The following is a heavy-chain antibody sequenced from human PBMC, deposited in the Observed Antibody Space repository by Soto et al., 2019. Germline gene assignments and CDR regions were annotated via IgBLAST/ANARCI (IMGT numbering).Heavy chain of an antibody. CDR3: ARAPYYYDSSGYRDTFDY. V-gene: IGHV4-31*03. CDR2: IYYSGST. D-gene: IGHD3-22*01. Sequence: QVQLQESGPGLVKPSQTLSLTCTVSGGSISSGGYYWSWIRQHPGKGLEWIGYIYYSGSTYYNPSLQSRVTISVDTSKNQFSLKLSSVTAADPAVYYCARAPYYYDSSGYRDTFDYWGQGTLVTVSS. J-gene: IGHJ4*02. CDR1: GGSISSGGYY.